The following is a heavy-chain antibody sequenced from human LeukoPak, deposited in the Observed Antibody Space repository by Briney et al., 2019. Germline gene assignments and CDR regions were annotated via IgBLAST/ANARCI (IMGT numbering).Heavy chain of an antibody. CDR3: ARDARIAVSYYFDY. D-gene: IGHD6-19*01. V-gene: IGHV1-18*01. CDR1: GYTFTSYG. CDR2: ISAYNGNT. Sequence: ASVKVSCKASGYTFTSYGISWLRQSPGQGLEWMGWISAYNGNTNYAQKLQGRVTMTTDTSTSTAYMELRSLRSDDTAVYYCARDARIAVSYYFDYWGQGTLVTVSS. J-gene: IGHJ4*02.